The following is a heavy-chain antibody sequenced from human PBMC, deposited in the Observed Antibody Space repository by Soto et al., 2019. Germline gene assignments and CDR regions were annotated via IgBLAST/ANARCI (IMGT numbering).Heavy chain of an antibody. Sequence: PVKVSCKASGGTFSSYAISWVRQAPGQGLEWMGGIIPIFGTANYAQKFQGRVTITADKSTSTAYMELSSLRSEDTAVYYCASPSSGWSLGGMDVWGQGTTVTVSS. CDR3: ASPSSGWSLGGMDV. V-gene: IGHV1-69*06. J-gene: IGHJ6*02. CDR2: IIPIFGTA. D-gene: IGHD6-19*01. CDR1: GGTFSSYA.